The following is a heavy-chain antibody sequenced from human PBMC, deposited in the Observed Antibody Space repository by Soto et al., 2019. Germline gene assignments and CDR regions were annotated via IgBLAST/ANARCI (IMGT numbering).Heavy chain of an antibody. J-gene: IGHJ4*02. CDR3: AKDNDPDLFIAAAGIFDY. CDR1: GFTFSSYG. D-gene: IGHD6-13*01. CDR2: ISYDGSNK. Sequence: QVQLVESGGGVVQPGRSLRLSCAASGFTFSSYGMHWVRQAPGKGLEWVAVISYDGSNKYYADSVKGRFTISRDNSKNTLYLQMNSLRAEDTAVYYCAKDNDPDLFIAAAGIFDYWGQGTLVTVSS. V-gene: IGHV3-30*18.